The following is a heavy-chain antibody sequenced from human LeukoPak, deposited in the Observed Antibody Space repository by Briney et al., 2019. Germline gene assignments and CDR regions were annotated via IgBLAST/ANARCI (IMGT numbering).Heavy chain of an antibody. CDR2: INPNSGGT. CDR3: ARENFDWLHYYYYYMDV. J-gene: IGHJ6*03. D-gene: IGHD3-9*01. Sequence: ASVKVSCKASGYTFTVYYMHWVRQAPGQGLEWMGWINPNSGGTNYAQKFQGRVTMTRDTSISTAYMELSRLRSDDTAVYYCARENFDWLHYYYYYMDVWGKGTTVTVSS. CDR1: GYTFTVYY. V-gene: IGHV1-2*02.